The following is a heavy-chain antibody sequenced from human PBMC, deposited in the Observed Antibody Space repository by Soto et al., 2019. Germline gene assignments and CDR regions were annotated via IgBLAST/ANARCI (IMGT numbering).Heavy chain of an antibody. V-gene: IGHV1-8*01. CDR2: MSPNSGST. CDR3: ARDPGYSYGYN. Sequence: GASVKVSCKVSGYSVSDLSIHWVRQATGQGLEWMGWMSPNSGSTAYAQKFRDRVTLTRETSISTAYMELSSLSSEDTAVYYCARDPGYSYGYNWGQGTLVTVSS. D-gene: IGHD5-18*01. CDR1: GYSVSDLS. J-gene: IGHJ4*02.